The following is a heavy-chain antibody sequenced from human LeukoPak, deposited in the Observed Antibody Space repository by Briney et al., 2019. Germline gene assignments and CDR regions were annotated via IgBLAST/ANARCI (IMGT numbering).Heavy chain of an antibody. Sequence: ASVKVSCKASGYTFTGYYMHWVRQAPGQGLEWMGWINPNSGGTNYAQKFQGRVTMTRDTSISTAYMELSRLRSDDTAVYYCARVLQKGIYYYYYMDVWGKGTTVTISS. D-gene: IGHD5-24*01. CDR2: INPNSGGT. J-gene: IGHJ6*03. CDR1: GYTFTGYY. CDR3: ARVLQKGIYYYYYMDV. V-gene: IGHV1-2*02.